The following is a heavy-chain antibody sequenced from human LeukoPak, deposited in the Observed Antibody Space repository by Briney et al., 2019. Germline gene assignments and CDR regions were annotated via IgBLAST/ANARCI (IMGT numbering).Heavy chain of an antibody. CDR1: GYTFTGYY. D-gene: IGHD5-12*01. Sequence: GASVKVSCKASGYTFTGYYMNWVSQAPGQGLEWMGWINPNSGGTNYAQKCQGRVTMTRDTSISTAYMELSRLRSDDTAVYYCARGENSGYDYAWFDPWGQGTLVTVSS. CDR3: ARGENSGYDYAWFDP. CDR2: INPNSGGT. J-gene: IGHJ5*02. V-gene: IGHV1-2*02.